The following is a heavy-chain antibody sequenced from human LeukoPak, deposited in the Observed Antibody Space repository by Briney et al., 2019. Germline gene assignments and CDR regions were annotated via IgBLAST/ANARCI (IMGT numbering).Heavy chain of an antibody. CDR2: ISGSGGST. Sequence: GGSLRLSCAASGFTLSSDAMSWVRQAPGKGLEWVSGISGSGGSTYYADSVKVRFTIYRDNSKNTLYLQMNSLRAEDTAVYYCAKETGYSGYDYGDYWGQGTLVTVSS. D-gene: IGHD5-12*01. V-gene: IGHV3-23*01. J-gene: IGHJ4*02. CDR3: AKETGYSGYDYGDY. CDR1: GFTLSSDA.